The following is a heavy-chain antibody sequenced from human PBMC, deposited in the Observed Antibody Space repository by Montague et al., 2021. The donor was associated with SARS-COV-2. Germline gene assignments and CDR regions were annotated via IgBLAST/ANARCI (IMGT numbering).Heavy chain of an antibody. J-gene: IGHJ4*02. CDR3: ANKGAYDVPIDY. CDR1: GGFVSSGSFH. CDR2: ISSSGSA. V-gene: IGHV4-61*01. D-gene: IGHD5-12*01. Sequence: SETLSLTCTVSGGFVSSGSFHWSWIRQPPGKGLEYIGYISSSGSANYXXXFKSRVAISLDTSENQLSLRLSSVTAADTAVYYCANKGAYDVPIDYWGLGTLVTISS.